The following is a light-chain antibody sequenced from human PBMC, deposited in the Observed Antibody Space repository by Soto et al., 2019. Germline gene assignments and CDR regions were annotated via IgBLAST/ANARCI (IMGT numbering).Light chain of an antibody. CDR1: SSDFGNYNL. Sequence: QSVLTQPSAVSGSPGQSITISCTGTSSDFGNYNLVSWYQQHPGKAPKLMIYEVSKWPSGVSNRLSGSKSGNTASLAISGLLADDEADYSRCSYAGGGVIFGGGPKLTVL. J-gene: IGLJ2*01. CDR2: EVS. V-gene: IGLV2-23*02. CDR3: CSYAGGGVI.